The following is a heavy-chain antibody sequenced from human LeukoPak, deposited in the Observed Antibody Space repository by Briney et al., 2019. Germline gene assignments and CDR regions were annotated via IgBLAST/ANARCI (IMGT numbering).Heavy chain of an antibody. V-gene: IGHV3-11*06. CDR2: ISSSSSYI. J-gene: IGHJ4*02. Sequence: PGGSLRLSCAASGFTFSDYYMSWIRQAPGKGLEWVSSISSSSSYIYYADSVKGRFTISRDNAKNSLYLQMNSLRAEDTAVYYCARRRARFGELSPLDYWGQGTLVTVSS. CDR1: GFTFSDYY. CDR3: ARRRARFGELSPLDY. D-gene: IGHD3-10*01.